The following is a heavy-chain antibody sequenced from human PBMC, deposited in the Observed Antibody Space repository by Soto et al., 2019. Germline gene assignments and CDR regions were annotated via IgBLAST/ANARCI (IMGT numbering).Heavy chain of an antibody. J-gene: IGHJ6*02. Sequence: QVQLVQSGAEVKKPGSSVKISCKASGGTFSSYTLSWVRQAPGQGLEWMGGIIPIFGRTNYAQKFQGRVTITADESTSTAYVEVSGLRSEDTAIYYCARPTRGTVVTQPNYDYFGMDVWGHGTTVTVSS. V-gene: IGHV1-69*12. CDR2: IIPIFGRT. CDR1: GGTFSSYT. D-gene: IGHD2-15*01. CDR3: ARPTRGTVVTQPNYDYFGMDV.